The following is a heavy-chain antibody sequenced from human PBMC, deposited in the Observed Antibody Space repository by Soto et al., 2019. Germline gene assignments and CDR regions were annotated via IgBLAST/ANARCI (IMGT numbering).Heavy chain of an antibody. CDR3: ARDGSSTATWIDP. CDR1: GDAIYIGGYY. CDR2: IYHTGKT. J-gene: IGHJ5*02. Sequence: SETLSLTCTVSGDAIYIGGYYWTWIRQHPGKGLEWIGYIYHTGKTYYNPSLESRVTMSVDTSKNQFSLKLASVTAADTAVYYCARDGSSTATWIDPWGKGTLV. V-gene: IGHV4-31*03. D-gene: IGHD2-2*01.